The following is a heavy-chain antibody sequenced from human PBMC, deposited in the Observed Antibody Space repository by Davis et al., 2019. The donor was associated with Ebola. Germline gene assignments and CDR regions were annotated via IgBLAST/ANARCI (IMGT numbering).Heavy chain of an antibody. J-gene: IGHJ6*02. CDR1: GYTFTSYG. CDR3: ARGGYCTSTSCYSSYYYYGMDV. Sequence: AASVKVSCKASGYTFTSYGISWVRQAPGQGLEWMGWISAYNGNTNYAQKLQGRVTMTTDTSTSTAYMELRSLRSDDTAVYYCARGGYCTSTSCYSSYYYYGMDVWGQGTTVTVSS. V-gene: IGHV1-18*01. CDR2: ISAYNGNT. D-gene: IGHD2-2*01.